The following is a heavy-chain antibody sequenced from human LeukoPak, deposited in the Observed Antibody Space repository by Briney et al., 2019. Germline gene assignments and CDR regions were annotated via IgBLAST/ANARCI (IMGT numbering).Heavy chain of an antibody. D-gene: IGHD1-26*01. CDR2: VSSSGTT. CDR3: ARGLRIGGYHYYMDV. V-gene: IGHV4-61*02. Sequence: SQTLSLTCTVSGSSISRDGHYWSWIRQYPGKGLESIGSVSSSGTTTYNPSLKSRVTISVDTSKNQFSLKLNSVTAADTAVYYCARGLRIGGYHYYMDVWGKGTTVTVSS. CDR1: GSSISRDGHY. J-gene: IGHJ6*03.